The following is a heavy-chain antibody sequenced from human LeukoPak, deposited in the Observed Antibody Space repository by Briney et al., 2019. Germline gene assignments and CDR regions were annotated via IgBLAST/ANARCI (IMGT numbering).Heavy chain of an antibody. J-gene: IGHJ4*02. CDR1: GGSISSYY. Sequence: SETLSLTCTVSGGSISSYYWSWIRQPPGKGLEWIGYIYYSGSTNYNPSLKSRVTISVDTSKNQFSLKLSSVTAADTAVYYCARKSGSYEYYFDYWGQGTLVTVSS. D-gene: IGHD1-26*01. CDR3: ARKSGSYEYYFDY. V-gene: IGHV4-59*08. CDR2: IYYSGST.